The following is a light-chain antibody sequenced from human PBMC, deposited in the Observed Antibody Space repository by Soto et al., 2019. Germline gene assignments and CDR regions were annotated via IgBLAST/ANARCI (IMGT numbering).Light chain of an antibody. V-gene: IGLV2-23*01. Sequence: QSALTQPASVSGSPGQSITISCTATSSDVGSDDLVSWYQQSPGKAPKLLIYEAIQRPSGISSRFSGSKSGNTASLTISGLQAEDEAHYYCSSYGGRSTSVVFGGGTKLTVL. J-gene: IGLJ2*01. CDR3: SSYGGRSTSVV. CDR2: EAI. CDR1: SSDVGSDDL.